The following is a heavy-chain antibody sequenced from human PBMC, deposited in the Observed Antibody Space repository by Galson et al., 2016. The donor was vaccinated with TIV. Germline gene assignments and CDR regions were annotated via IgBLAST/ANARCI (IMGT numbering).Heavy chain of an antibody. J-gene: IGHJ6*02. CDR1: GYSIKSGYF. CDR3: IREGSTVTMHHYFGMDV. V-gene: IGHV4-38-2*02. Sequence: LSLTCAVSGYSIKSGYFWGWIRQPPGKGLQWIGSIYESGTTYSNPSLKSRLTMSVDTSKNQFSLRLSSVTAADTAVYYCIREGSTVTMHHYFGMDVWGQGTSVTVSS. D-gene: IGHD4-17*01. CDR2: IYESGTT.